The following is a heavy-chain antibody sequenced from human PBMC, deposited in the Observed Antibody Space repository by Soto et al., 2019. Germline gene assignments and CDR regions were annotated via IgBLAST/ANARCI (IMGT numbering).Heavy chain of an antibody. V-gene: IGHV4-31*03. Sequence: QVQLQESGPGLVKPSQTLSLTCTVSGGSISSGGYYWSWIRQHTGKGMEWSGYIYYSGSTYYNPSRKSRVTISVDTSKNKFSLKLSSVTAADTAVYYCARDPSWYYGSGSTIGGIDVWGQGTTVTVSS. CDR3: ARDPSWYYGSGSTIGGIDV. CDR1: GGSISSGGYY. CDR2: IYYSGST. D-gene: IGHD3-10*01. J-gene: IGHJ6*02.